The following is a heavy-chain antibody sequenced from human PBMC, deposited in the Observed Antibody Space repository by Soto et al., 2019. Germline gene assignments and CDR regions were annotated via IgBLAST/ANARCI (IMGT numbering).Heavy chain of an antibody. CDR2: IKQDGSDK. CDR1: GFSFSDYY. Sequence: GGSLRLSCAGSGFSFSDYYMSWIRQAPGEGLEWVANIKQDGSDKYYVDSVKGRFTISRDNAKNSLYLQMDSLRAEDTAVYYCARESIVGPTDDAFDIWGQGTMVTVSS. V-gene: IGHV3-7*04. J-gene: IGHJ3*02. CDR3: ARESIVGPTDDAFDI. D-gene: IGHD1-26*01.